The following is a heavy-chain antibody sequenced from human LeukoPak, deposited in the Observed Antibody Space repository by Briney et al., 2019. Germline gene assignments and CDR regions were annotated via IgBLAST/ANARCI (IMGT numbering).Heavy chain of an antibody. V-gene: IGHV4-59*12. J-gene: IGHJ4*02. CDR3: ARGANYYDSSGYYYAANPIFDY. CDR1: GGSISSYY. D-gene: IGHD3-22*01. CDR2: IYCSGNT. Sequence: PSETLSLTCTVSGGSISSYYWSWIRQPPGKGLEWIGDIYCSGNTKYNPSFKSRVTTSVDTSKNQFSLKLNSVTAADTAVYYCARGANYYDSSGYYYAANPIFDYWGQGTLVTVSS.